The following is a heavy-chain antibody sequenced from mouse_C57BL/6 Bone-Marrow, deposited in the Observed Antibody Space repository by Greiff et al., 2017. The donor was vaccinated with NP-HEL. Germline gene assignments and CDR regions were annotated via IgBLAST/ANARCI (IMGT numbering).Heavy chain of an antibody. CDR2: ISYDGSN. V-gene: IGHV3-6*01. Sequence: EVKLLESGPGLVKPSQSLSLTCSVTGYSITSGYYWNWIRQFPGNKLEWMGYISYDGSNNYNPSLKNRISITRDTSKNQFFLKLNSVTTEDTATYYCASNYGSRKFAYWGQGTLVTVSA. CDR3: ASNYGSRKFAY. D-gene: IGHD1-1*01. J-gene: IGHJ3*01. CDR1: GYSITSGYY.